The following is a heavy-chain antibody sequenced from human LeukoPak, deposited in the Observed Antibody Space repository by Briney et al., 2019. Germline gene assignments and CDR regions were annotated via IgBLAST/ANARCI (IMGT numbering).Heavy chain of an antibody. Sequence: SETLSLTCAVYGGSFSGYYWSWTRQPPGKGLEWIGEIIHSGSTNYNPSLKSRVIILVDTSKNQFSLKLSSVTAADTAVYYCARRSRDSDSSSWYFDYWGHGTLVTVSS. CDR3: ARRSRDSDSSSWYFDY. V-gene: IGHV4-34*12. D-gene: IGHD6-13*01. CDR1: GGSFSGYY. J-gene: IGHJ4*01. CDR2: IIHSGST.